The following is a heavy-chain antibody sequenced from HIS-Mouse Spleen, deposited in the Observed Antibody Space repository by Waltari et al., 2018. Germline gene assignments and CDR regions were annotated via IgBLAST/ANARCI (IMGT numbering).Heavy chain of an antibody. CDR2: IYHSGST. Sequence: QVQLQESGPGLVKPSETLSLTCTVSGYSISSGYYWGWIRQPPGKGLEWIGSIYHSGSTYYNPSLKSRVTISVDTSKHQFSLKLSSVTAADTAVYYCARVKTWGQGTLVTVSS. V-gene: IGHV4-38-2*02. CDR3: ARVKT. J-gene: IGHJ5*02. CDR1: GYSISSGYY.